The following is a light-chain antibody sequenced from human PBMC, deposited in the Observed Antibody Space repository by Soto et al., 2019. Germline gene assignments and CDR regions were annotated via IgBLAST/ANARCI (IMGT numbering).Light chain of an antibody. CDR1: QSVNSN. CDR3: QQYNNWPPCT. J-gene: IGKJ1*01. CDR2: CAS. Sequence: EIVMTQSPATLSVSPGERATLSCRASQSVNSNLAWYQQKPGQAPRLLIYCASTRATGIPARFSGSGSGTEFTLTISSLQSEDFAVYYCQQYNNWPPCTFGQGTKLEIK. V-gene: IGKV3-15*01.